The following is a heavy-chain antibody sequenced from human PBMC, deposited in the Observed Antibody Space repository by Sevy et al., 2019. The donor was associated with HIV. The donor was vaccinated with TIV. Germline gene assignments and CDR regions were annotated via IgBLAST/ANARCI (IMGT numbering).Heavy chain of an antibody. CDR1: GFTVSSNY. CDR2: IYSGGST. J-gene: IGHJ4*01. D-gene: IGHD5-12*01. CDR3: ARIYGYNYMIAY. Sequence: GGSLRLSCAASGFTVSSNYMSWVRQAPGKGLEWVSVIYSGGSTYYADSVKGRFTISRDNSKNTLYLQMNSLRAEDTAVYYCARIYGYNYMIAYWGHGTLVTVSS. V-gene: IGHV3-53*01.